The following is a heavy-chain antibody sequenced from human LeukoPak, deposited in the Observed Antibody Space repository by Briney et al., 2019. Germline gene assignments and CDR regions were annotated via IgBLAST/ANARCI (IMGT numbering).Heavy chain of an antibody. V-gene: IGHV4-30-2*01. Sequence: PSQTLSLTCTVSGGSISSGGYYWSWIRQPPGKGLEWIGYIYHSGSTYYNPSLKSRVTISVDRSKNQFSLKLSSVTAADTAVYHCARDNIAAAGVNDYWGQGTLVTVSS. CDR2: IYHSGST. J-gene: IGHJ4*02. CDR3: ARDNIAAAGVNDY. CDR1: GGSISSGGYY. D-gene: IGHD6-13*01.